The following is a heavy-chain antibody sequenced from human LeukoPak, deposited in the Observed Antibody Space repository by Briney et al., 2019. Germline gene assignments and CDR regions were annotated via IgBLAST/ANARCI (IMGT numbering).Heavy chain of an antibody. Sequence: PSETLSLTCAVYGGSFSGYYWSWIRQPPGKGLEWIGEINHSGSTNYNPSLKSRVTISVDTSKNQFSLKLSSVTAADTAVYYCANRGGYYGSGINYYYYYMDVWGKGTTVTVSS. J-gene: IGHJ6*03. CDR1: GGSFSGYY. CDR2: INHSGST. CDR3: ANRGGYYGSGINYYYYYMDV. D-gene: IGHD3-10*01. V-gene: IGHV4-34*01.